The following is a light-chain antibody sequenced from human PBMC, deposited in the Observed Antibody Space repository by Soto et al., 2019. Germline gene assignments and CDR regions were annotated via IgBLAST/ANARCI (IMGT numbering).Light chain of an antibody. J-gene: IGKJ3*01. CDR2: GAS. CDR3: QQYGISPFT. CDR1: QSVNYNY. V-gene: IGKV3-20*01. Sequence: EIVLTQSPGTLSLSPGERATLSCRASQSVNYNYLVWYQQKPGQTPRLLIYGASNRATGIPDRFSGSGSGTDFTLTISRLEPEDFAVYYCQQYGISPFTFGPGTKVDIK.